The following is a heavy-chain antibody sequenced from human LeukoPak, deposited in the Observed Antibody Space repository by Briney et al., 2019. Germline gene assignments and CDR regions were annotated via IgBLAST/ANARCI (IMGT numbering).Heavy chain of an antibody. V-gene: IGHV3-23*01. D-gene: IGHD4-17*01. CDR1: GFTFSNFA. CDR3: GRDPNGDYIGAFEF. J-gene: IGHJ3*01. CDR2: IKGSGSYA. Sequence: GGSLRLSCVASGFTFSNFAMTWVRQAPGKGLEWVPSIKGSGSYANYADSVRGRFTTFRDNSKNTLYLQMNRLTADDTAVYYCGRDPNGDYIGAFEFWGLGTLVSVS.